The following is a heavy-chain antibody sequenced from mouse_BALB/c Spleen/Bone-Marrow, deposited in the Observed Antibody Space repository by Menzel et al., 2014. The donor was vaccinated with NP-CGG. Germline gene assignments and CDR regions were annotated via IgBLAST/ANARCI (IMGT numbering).Heavy chain of an antibody. J-gene: IGHJ3*01. CDR3: AREGSTMITTPFAY. CDR2: IWAGGST. CDR1: GFSLTSYG. D-gene: IGHD2-4*01. Sequence: VQLQQSGPGLVAPSQSLSITCTVSGFSLTSYGVHWVRQPPGKGLEWLGVIWAGGSTNYNSALMSRLSISKDNSKSQVFLKMNSLQTDDTDMYYCAREGSTMITTPFAYWGQGTLVTVSA. V-gene: IGHV2-9*02.